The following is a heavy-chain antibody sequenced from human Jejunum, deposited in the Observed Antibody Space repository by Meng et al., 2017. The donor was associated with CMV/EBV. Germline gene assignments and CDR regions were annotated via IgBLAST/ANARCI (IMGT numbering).Heavy chain of an antibody. CDR1: GGSITSSTYY. D-gene: IGHD2-2*01. CDR3: ARERSSSQYDAFEI. CDR2: IYYTGST. Sequence: AGGSITSSTYYWGWIRQPPGKGLEWIGRIYYTGSTYYNPSLKSRVTISVDTSKNQFSLKLTSVTAADTAVYYCARERSSSQYDAFEIWGQGTMVTVSS. V-gene: IGHV4-39*07. J-gene: IGHJ3*02.